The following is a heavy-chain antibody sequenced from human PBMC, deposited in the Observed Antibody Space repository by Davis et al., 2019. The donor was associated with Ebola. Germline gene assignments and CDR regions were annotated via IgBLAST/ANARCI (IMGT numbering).Heavy chain of an antibody. V-gene: IGHV1-3*01. Sequence: ASVKVSCKASGYTFTSYAMHWVRQAPGQRLEWMGWINAGNGNTKYSQKFQGRVTITRDTSASTAYMELSSLRSEDTAVYYCAREGVYYDSSGYPYWGQGTLVTVSS. CDR3: AREGVYYDSSGYPY. CDR2: INAGNGNT. D-gene: IGHD3-22*01. J-gene: IGHJ4*02. CDR1: GYTFTSYA.